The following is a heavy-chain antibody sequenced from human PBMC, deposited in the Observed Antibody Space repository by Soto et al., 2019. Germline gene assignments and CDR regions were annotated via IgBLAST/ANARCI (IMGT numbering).Heavy chain of an antibody. D-gene: IGHD6-13*01. V-gene: IGHV4-31*03. CDR2: IYYSGST. CDR1: GGSISSGNYY. Sequence: QVQLQESGPGLVKPSQTLSLTCTVSGGSISSGNYYWSWIRQHPGKGLEWIGYIYYSGSTSYNPFLKRGVTISVDTSKNPFSLKRSSVTAADTAVYYCARVFSDSRSFFDPWGQGTLVTVSS. J-gene: IGHJ5*02. CDR3: ARVFSDSRSFFDP.